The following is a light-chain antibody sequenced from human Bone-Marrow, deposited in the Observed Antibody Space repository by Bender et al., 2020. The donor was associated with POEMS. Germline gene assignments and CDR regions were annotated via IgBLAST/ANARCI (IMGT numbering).Light chain of an antibody. CDR1: SSNIGAHA. CDR2: KDS. V-gene: IGLV1-44*01. CDR3: AVWDNSLNGWV. Sequence: QSVLTQPPSASGTPGQRVTISCSGGSSNIGAHAVNWYQHLPGTAPVLVIYKDSERPSGIPERFSGSRSGTSASLAISGLQSEDEADYYCAVWDNSLNGWVFGGRTKLTV. J-gene: IGLJ3*02.